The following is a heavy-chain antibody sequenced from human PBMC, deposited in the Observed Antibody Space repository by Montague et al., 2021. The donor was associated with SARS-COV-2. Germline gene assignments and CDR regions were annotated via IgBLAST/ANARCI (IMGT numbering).Heavy chain of an antibody. V-gene: IGHV4-59*01. CDR3: ARDLGWGRWYIDV. CDR2: ISNSGIT. CDR1: GASMRTYY. Sequence: SETLSLTCSVSGASMRTYYWTWIRESPGRGLERIGYISNSGITNYNPSLKSRATISLDTSKTQFSLKLTSVTTSDTALYYCARDLGWGRWYIDVWGRGTLVTVS. D-gene: IGHD1-26*01. J-gene: IGHJ2*01.